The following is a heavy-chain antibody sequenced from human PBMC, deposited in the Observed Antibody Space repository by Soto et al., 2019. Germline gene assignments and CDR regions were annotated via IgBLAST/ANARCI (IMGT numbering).Heavy chain of an antibody. D-gene: IGHD5-18*01. V-gene: IGHV3-30*18. J-gene: IGHJ6*02. Sequence: GGSLRLSCAASGFTFSSYGMHWVRQAPGKGLEWVAVISYDGSNKYYADSVKGRFTISRDNSKNTLYLQMNSLRAEDTAVYYCAKTEKYSYGYYYYGMDVWGQGTTVTVSS. CDR1: GFTFSSYG. CDR2: ISYDGSNK. CDR3: AKTEKYSYGYYYYGMDV.